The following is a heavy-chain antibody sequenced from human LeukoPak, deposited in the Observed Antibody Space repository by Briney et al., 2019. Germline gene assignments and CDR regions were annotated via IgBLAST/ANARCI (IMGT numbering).Heavy chain of an antibody. CDR2: IKQDGSEQ. CDR1: GFTFSSYW. J-gene: IGHJ6*03. Sequence: GGSLRLSCAAYGFTFSSYWMNWVRQAPGKGLEWVANIKQDGSEQYYVDSVKGRFTISRDNAKNSLYLQMNSLRAEDTAVYYCARDLPNYYYYMDVWGKGTTVNVSS. V-gene: IGHV3-7*01. CDR3: ARDLPNYYYYMDV.